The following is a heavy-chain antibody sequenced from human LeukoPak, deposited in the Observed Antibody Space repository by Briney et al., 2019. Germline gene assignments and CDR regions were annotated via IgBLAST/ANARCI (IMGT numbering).Heavy chain of an antibody. Sequence: PGGSLRLSCAASGFAFSSYSMNWVRQAPGKGLEWVSSISTSSSYIYYADSVKGRFTISRDNANNSLYLQMHSLRAEDTAVYYCARAAGGYNYGPFDYWAREPWSPSPQ. J-gene: IGHJ4*02. D-gene: IGHD5-18*01. CDR1: GFAFSSYS. CDR3: ARAAGGYNYGPFDY. CDR2: ISTSSSYI. V-gene: IGHV3-21*01.